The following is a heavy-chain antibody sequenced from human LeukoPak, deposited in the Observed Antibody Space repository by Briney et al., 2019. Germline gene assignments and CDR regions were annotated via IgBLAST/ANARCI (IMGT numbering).Heavy chain of an antibody. CDR1: GDSVSSNSAA. CDR2: TYYRSKWYN. D-gene: IGHD6-19*01. V-gene: IGHV6-1*01. CDR3: ARSYRSSGWYYYYYYYGMDV. Sequence: SQTLSLTCAISGDSVSSNSAAWNRIRQSPSRGLEWLGRTYYRSKWYNDYAVSVKSRITINPDTSKNQFSLQLNSVTPEDTAVYYCARSYRSSGWYYYYYYYGMDVWGQGTTVTVSS. J-gene: IGHJ6*02.